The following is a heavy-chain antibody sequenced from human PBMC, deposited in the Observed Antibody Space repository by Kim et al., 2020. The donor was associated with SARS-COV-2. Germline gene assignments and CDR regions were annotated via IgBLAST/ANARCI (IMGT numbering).Heavy chain of an antibody. CDR1: GFTFRSHG. CDR2: ISYDGSDK. D-gene: IGHD1-1*01. V-gene: IGHV3-33*05. CDR3: ARDRRGAVQRWPHDIDY. J-gene: IGHJ4*01. Sequence: GGSLRLSCAASGFTFRSHGIHWGRQAPGKGLEWVAVISYDGSDKYYADSVKGRFTVSRDNSKNTVYLQMNSLRAEDTAVYYFARDRRGAVQRWPHDIDY.